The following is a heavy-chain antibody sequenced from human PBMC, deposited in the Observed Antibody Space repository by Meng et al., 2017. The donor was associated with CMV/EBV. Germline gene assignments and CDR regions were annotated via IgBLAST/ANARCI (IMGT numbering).Heavy chain of an antibody. J-gene: IGHJ5*02. D-gene: IGHD6-13*01. CDR3: ARDIAAAGWFDP. V-gene: IGHV3-23*01. CDR1: GFTFSSYA. Sequence: GGSLRLSCAASGFTFSSYAMSWVRQAPGKGLEWVSAISGSGGSTYYADSVKGRFTISRDNSKNTLYLQMNSLRAEDTAVYYCARDIAAAGWFDPWGQGTLVTVSS. CDR2: ISGSGGST.